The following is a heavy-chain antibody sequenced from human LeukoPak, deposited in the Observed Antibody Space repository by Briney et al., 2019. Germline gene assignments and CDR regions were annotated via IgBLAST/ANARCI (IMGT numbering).Heavy chain of an antibody. CDR3: AREGLVAVTIDY. J-gene: IGHJ4*02. CDR2: INRDGSEK. D-gene: IGHD5-12*01. V-gene: IGHV3-7*01. CDR1: VFTFSNYW. Sequence: GGSLRLSCAASVFTFSNYWMTWVRQAPGKGLEWVASINRDGSEKYYVDSVKGRFTISRDNAKNSLYLQMNSLRAEDTAVYYCAREGLVAVTIDYWGQGTLVTVSS.